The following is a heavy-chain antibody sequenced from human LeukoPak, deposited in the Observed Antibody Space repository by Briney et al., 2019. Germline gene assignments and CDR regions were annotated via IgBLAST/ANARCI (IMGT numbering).Heavy chain of an antibody. J-gene: IGHJ4*02. CDR2: IKEDGSEK. CDR3: AKDISPRAVADDY. D-gene: IGHD6-19*01. V-gene: IGHV3-7*01. CDR1: AFTFSSYW. Sequence: GGSLRLSCAASAFTFSSYWMSWVRQAPGKGLEWLANIKEDGSEKYYVDSLKGRFTISRDNAENSLYLQMNSLRVEDTAVYYCAKDISPRAVADDYWGQGTLVTVSS.